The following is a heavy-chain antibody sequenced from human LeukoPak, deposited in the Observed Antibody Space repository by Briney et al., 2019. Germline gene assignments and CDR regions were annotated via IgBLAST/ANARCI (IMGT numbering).Heavy chain of an antibody. Sequence: GWSLRLSCAASGFTFSSYAMSWVRQAPGKGLEWVSAISGSGGSTYYADSVKGRFTISRDNSKNTLYLQMNSLRAEDTAVYYCAKPANPSYYDILTGYYSYFDYWGQGTLVTVSS. CDR1: GFTFSSYA. J-gene: IGHJ4*02. CDR2: ISGSGGST. V-gene: IGHV3-23*01. CDR3: AKPANPSYYDILTGYYSYFDY. D-gene: IGHD3-9*01.